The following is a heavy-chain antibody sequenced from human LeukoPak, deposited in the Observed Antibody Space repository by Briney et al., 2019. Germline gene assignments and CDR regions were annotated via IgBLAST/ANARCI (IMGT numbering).Heavy chain of an antibody. J-gene: IGHJ6*03. CDR2: IYYSGST. CDR3: ARGPYYYYYMDV. Sequence: SETLPLTCTVSGGSISSSSYYWGWIRQPPGKGLEWIGSIYYSGSTYYNPSLKSRVTISVDTSKNQFSLKLSSVTAADTAVYYCARGPYYYYYMDVWGKGTTVTVSS. V-gene: IGHV4-39*07. CDR1: GGSISSSSYY.